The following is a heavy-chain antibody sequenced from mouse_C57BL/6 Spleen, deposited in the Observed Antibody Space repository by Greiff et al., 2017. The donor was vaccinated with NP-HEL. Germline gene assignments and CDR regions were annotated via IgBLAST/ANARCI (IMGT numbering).Heavy chain of an antibody. J-gene: IGHJ1*03. D-gene: IGHD1-1*01. CDR3: ARKPFTTVVATEYFDV. CDR1: GYTFTGYW. V-gene: IGHV1-9*01. Sequence: VKLMESGAELMKPGASVKLSCKATGYTFTGYWIEWVKQRPGHGLEWIGEILPGSGSTNYNEKFKGKATFTADTSSNTAYMQLSSLTTEDSAIYYCARKPFTTVVATEYFDVWGTGTTVTVSS. CDR2: ILPGSGST.